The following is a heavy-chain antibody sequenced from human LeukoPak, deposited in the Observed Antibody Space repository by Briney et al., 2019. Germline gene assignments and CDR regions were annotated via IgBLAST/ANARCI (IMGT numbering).Heavy chain of an antibody. D-gene: IGHD2-2*01. Sequence: SETLSLTCTVSGGSISSYYWSWIRQPAGKGLEWIGRIYTSGSTNYNPSLKSQVTMSVDTSKNQFSLKLSSVTAADTAVYYCARDLGYCSSTSCYNWFDPWGQGTLVTVSS. V-gene: IGHV4-4*07. CDR2: IYTSGST. J-gene: IGHJ5*02. CDR1: GGSISSYY. CDR3: ARDLGYCSSTSCYNWFDP.